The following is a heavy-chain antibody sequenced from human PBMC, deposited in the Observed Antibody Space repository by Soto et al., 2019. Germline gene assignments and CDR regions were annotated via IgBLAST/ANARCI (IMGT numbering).Heavy chain of an antibody. V-gene: IGHV3-21*01. D-gene: IGHD2-15*01. CDR1: GFTFSSYS. CDR2: ISSSSSYI. Sequence: GGSLRLSCAASGFTFSSYSMNWVRQAPGKGLEWVSSISSSSSYIYYADSVKGRFTISRDNAKNSLYLQMNSLRAEDTAVYYCARTRLEADYCSGGSCYGEGAYYMDVWGKGTTVTVSS. CDR3: ARTRLEADYCSGGSCYGEGAYYMDV. J-gene: IGHJ6*03.